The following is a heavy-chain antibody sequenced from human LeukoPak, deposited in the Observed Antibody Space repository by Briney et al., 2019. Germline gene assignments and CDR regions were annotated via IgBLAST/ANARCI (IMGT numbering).Heavy chain of an antibody. Sequence: SETLSLTCTVSGGSISGSSHYWGWIRQPPGKGPEWIGSIHYSGITYYNPSLKSPVTISVDTSKNQFSLKLTSVTAADTAVYYCARHLDYYGSGSYLGLWGQGTPVTVSS. CDR1: GGSISGSSHY. CDR2: IHYSGIT. V-gene: IGHV4-39*01. J-gene: IGHJ4*02. CDR3: ARHLDYYGSGSYLGL. D-gene: IGHD3-10*01.